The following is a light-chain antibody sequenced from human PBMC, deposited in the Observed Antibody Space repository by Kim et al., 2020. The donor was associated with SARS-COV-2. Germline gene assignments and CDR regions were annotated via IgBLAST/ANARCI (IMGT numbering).Light chain of an antibody. CDR1: KLGSKY. CDR3: QAWDSSTVV. J-gene: IGLJ2*01. Sequence: VSPGTPSSITCSGDKLGSKYVCWYQQKPGQSPVLVIYRDSKRPSGIPERFSGSNSGNTATLTISGTQAMDEADYYCQAWDSSTVVFGGGTQLTVL. V-gene: IGLV3-1*01. CDR2: RDS.